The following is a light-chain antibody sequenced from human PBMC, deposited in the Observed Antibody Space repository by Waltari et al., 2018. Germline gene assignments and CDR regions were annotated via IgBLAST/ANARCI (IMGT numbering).Light chain of an antibody. CDR2: AGT. CDR1: SSDVGGYNY. J-gene: IGLJ3*02. V-gene: IGLV2-11*01. Sequence: QSALTQPRPVSGSPGQSVTISCTGTSSDVGGYNYVSWYQHHPGKAPKLIIYAGTKRPSGVPDRFAASKSDNTASLTISGLQAEDEADYYCGSYAGSITFWVFGGGTKLTVL. CDR3: GSYAGSITFWV.